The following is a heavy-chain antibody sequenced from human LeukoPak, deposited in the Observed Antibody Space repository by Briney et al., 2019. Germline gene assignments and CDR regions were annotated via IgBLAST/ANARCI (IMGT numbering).Heavy chain of an antibody. J-gene: IGHJ4*02. D-gene: IGHD5-24*01. CDR3: ARTVAHGSADH. Sequence: SETLSLTCTVSGGSISSYYWSWIRQPPGKGLERIAYIHSSGSTNYNPSLKSRITISVDTSRNQFSLKLSSVTAADTAVYYCARTVAHGSADHWGQGTPVTVSS. CDR2: IHSSGST. V-gene: IGHV4-59*01. CDR1: GGSISSYY.